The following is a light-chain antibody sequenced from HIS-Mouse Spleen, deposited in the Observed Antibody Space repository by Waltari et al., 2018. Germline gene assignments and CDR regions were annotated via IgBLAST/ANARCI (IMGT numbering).Light chain of an antibody. V-gene: IGKV3-15*01. CDR3: QQYNNWPPWT. J-gene: IGKJ1*01. CDR1: QSVSST. Sequence: IEMTQSPATLSVSPGERATLACRASQSVSSTLAWYQQKPGQAARLLIYGASTRATGIPARFSGSGSGTEFTLTISSMQSEDFAVYYCQQYNNWPPWTFGQGTKVEIK. CDR2: GAS.